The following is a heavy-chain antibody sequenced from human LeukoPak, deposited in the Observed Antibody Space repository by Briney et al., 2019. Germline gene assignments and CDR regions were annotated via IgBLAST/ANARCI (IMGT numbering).Heavy chain of an antibody. CDR1: GGSIRSSH. D-gene: IGHD3-22*01. J-gene: IGHJ4*02. Sequence: SETLSLTCTVSGGSIRSSHWSWIRQPPGKGLEFIGYIYYSGTSNYNPSLKSRVTMSVDTSNNQFSLNLRSVTAADTAVYYCARGRGDYDSSAYGGFDYWGQGTLVTVSS. CDR3: ARGRGDYDSSAYGGFDY. V-gene: IGHV4-59*01. CDR2: IYYSGTS.